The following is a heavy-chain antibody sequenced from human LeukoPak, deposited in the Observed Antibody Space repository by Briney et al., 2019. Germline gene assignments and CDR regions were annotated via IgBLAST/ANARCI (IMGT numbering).Heavy chain of an antibody. CDR1: GGSISNYY. CDR2: IYYSGTI. CDR3: ARTSSSSWYVP. Sequence: SETLSLTCTVYGGSISNYYWSWIRQPPGKGLEWIGYIYYSGTIKYNPSLQSRVTISVDTSKNQFSLKLSSVTAADTAVYYCARTSSSSWYVPWGQGTLVTVSS. D-gene: IGHD6-13*01. V-gene: IGHV4-59*08. J-gene: IGHJ5*02.